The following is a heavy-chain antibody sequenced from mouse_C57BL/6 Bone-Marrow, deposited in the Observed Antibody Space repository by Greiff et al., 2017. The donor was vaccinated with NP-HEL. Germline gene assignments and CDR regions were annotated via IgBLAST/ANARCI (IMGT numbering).Heavy chain of an antibody. J-gene: IGHJ4*01. CDR1: GFTFSDYY. D-gene: IGHD2-4*01. V-gene: IGHV5-16*01. CDR3: AREGGLRRRTYAMDY. CDR2: INYYGSST. Sequence: EVKLMESEGGLVQPGSSMKLSCTASGFTFSDYYLAWVRQVPEKGLEWVANINYYGSSTYYLDSLKSRFIISRDNAKNILYLQMSSLKSEDTATYYCAREGGLRRRTYAMDYWGQGTSVTVSS.